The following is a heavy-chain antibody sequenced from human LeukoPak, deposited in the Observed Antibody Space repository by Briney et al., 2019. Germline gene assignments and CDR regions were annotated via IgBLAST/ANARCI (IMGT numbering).Heavy chain of an antibody. CDR3: ARGYSNSGSYVGWFDP. Sequence: SETLPLTCTVSGGSISSYYWSWIRQPAGKGLEWVGRIYTSGSTNYNPSLKSRVTMSVDTSKNQFSLKLSSVTAADTAVYYCARGYSNSGSYVGWFDPWGQGTLVTVSS. V-gene: IGHV4-4*07. CDR1: GGSISSYY. D-gene: IGHD1-26*01. J-gene: IGHJ5*02. CDR2: IYTSGST.